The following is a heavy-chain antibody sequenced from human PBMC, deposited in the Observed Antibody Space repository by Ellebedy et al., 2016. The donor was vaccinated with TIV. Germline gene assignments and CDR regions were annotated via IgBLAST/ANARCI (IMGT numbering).Heavy chain of an antibody. Sequence: AASVKVSCKVSGYTLTELSIHWARQAPGKGLEWMGGFDPEDGETTNAQKFQGRVTMTEDTSTDTAYMELSSLRSEDTAVYYCATDLRNCTNGVCFKRFDAFDIWGQGTMVTVSS. CDR1: GYTLTELS. CDR3: ATDLRNCTNGVCFKRFDAFDI. CDR2: FDPEDGET. V-gene: IGHV1-24*01. D-gene: IGHD2-8*01. J-gene: IGHJ3*02.